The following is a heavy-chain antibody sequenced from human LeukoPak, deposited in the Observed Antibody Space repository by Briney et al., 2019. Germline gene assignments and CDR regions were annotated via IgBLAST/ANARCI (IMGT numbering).Heavy chain of an antibody. V-gene: IGHV3-21*01. CDR2: ISSSSSYI. CDR3: ARDYLPYYDFWSGYSSQYYGMDV. D-gene: IGHD3-3*01. CDR1: GFTFSSYS. J-gene: IGHJ6*02. Sequence: GGSLRLSCAASGFTFSSYSMNWVRQAPGKGLEWVSSISSSSSYIYYADSVKGRLTISRDNAKNSLYLQMNSLRAEDTAVYYCARDYLPYYDFWSGYSSQYYGMDVWGQGTTVTVSS.